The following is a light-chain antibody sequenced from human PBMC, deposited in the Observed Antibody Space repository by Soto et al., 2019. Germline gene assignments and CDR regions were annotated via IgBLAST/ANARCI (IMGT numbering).Light chain of an antibody. V-gene: IGLV2-14*01. CDR1: SSDIGGYNY. Sequence: QSALTQPASVSGSPGQSITISCTGTSSDIGGYNYVSRYQQHPGRAPKLMIYKVSNRPSGVPYRFSGSKSGNTASLTISGLQAEDEADYYCSSFTSSTLGVFGTGTKLTVL. CDR3: SSFTSSTLGV. CDR2: KVS. J-gene: IGLJ1*01.